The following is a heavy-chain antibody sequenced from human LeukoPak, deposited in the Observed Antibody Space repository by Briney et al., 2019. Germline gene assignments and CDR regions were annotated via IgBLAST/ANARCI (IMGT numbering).Heavy chain of an antibody. Sequence: ASVKVSCKASGYTFTSYGISWVRQAPGQGLEWMGWISAYNGNTNYAQKLQGRVTMTTDTSTSTAYMELRSLRSDDTAVYYCARELAARLYNWFDPWGQGTLVTVSS. D-gene: IGHD6-6*01. CDR1: GYTFTSYG. CDR2: ISAYNGNT. J-gene: IGHJ5*02. V-gene: IGHV1-18*01. CDR3: ARELAARLYNWFDP.